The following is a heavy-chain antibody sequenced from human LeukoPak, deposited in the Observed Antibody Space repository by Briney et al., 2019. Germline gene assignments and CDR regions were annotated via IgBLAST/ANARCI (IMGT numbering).Heavy chain of an antibody. CDR1: GWTFSGYY. D-gene: IGHD3-22*01. CDR3: ARVTMIVVVITTGRFVP. CDR2: IYHSGST. V-gene: IGHV4-34*01. J-gene: IGHJ5*02. Sequence: PSETLSLTCAASGWTFSGYYWSWIRQPPGKGLEWIGEIYHSGSTNYNASLKSRVTISVDKSKNKFSLKLSSVTAADTAVYYCARVTMIVVVITTGRFVPWGQGTLVTVSS.